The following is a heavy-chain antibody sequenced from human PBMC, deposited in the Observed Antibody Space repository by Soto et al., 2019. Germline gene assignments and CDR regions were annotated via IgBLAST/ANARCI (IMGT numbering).Heavy chain of an antibody. V-gene: IGHV1-69*02. Sequence: QVQLVQSGAEVKKPGSSVKVSCKASGGTFSSYTISWVRQAPGQGLEWMGRIIPILGIANYAQKFQGRVTITADKSTSTAYMELSSLTSEDTAVYYCASIDSSGYDNWYFDLWGRGTLVTVSS. D-gene: IGHD3-22*01. CDR3: ASIDSSGYDNWYFDL. J-gene: IGHJ2*01. CDR1: GGTFSSYT. CDR2: IIPILGIA.